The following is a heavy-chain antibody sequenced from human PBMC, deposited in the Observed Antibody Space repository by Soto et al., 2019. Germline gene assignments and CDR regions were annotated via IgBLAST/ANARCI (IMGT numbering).Heavy chain of an antibody. J-gene: IGHJ4*02. Sequence: GGSLRLSCAASGFTFSSYSMNWVRQAPGKGLEWVSYISSSSTIYYADSVKGRFTISRDNAKNSLYLQMNSLRAEDTAVYYCAGGWYSALDYWGQGTLVTVSS. CDR1: GFTFSSYS. D-gene: IGHD6-19*01. V-gene: IGHV3-48*01. CDR2: ISSSSTI. CDR3: AGGWYSALDY.